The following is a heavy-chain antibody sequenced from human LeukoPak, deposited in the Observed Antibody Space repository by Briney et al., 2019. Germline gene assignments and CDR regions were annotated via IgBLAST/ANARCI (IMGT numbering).Heavy chain of an antibody. D-gene: IGHD3-22*01. J-gene: IGHJ4*02. CDR1: GGSFSGYY. CDR2: INHSGST. Sequence: SETLSLTCAVYGGSFSGYYWSWIRQPPGKGLEWIGEINHSGSTNYNPSLKSRVTISVDTSKNQFSLKLSSVTAADTAVYYCARFYYYDSSGYYSVWYYFDYWGQGTLVTVSS. V-gene: IGHV4-34*01. CDR3: ARFYYYDSSGYYSVWYYFDY.